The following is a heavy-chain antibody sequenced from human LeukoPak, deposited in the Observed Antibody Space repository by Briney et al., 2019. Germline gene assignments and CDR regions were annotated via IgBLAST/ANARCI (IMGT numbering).Heavy chain of an antibody. CDR3: ARGLPNRGGFDY. CDR2: ISYDGSNK. V-gene: IGHV3-30*04. J-gene: IGHJ4*02. CDR1: GFTFSSYA. Sequence: GRSLRLSCAASGFTFSSYAMPWVRQAPGKGLEWVAVISYDGSNKYYADSVKGRFTISRDNSKNTLYLQMNSLRAEDTAVYYCARGLPNRGGFDYWGQGTLVTVSS.